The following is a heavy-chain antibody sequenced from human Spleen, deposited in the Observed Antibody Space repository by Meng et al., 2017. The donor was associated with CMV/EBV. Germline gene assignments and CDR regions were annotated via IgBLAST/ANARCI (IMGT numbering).Heavy chain of an antibody. CDR2: VYPSSGGT. Sequence: GYYMPWFRLAPGRQLPCMGWVYPSSGGTSYAHTFQCRVTMARDTSISTTYMRLGRLGSDDTTLYYCARDRSLPRYCSGTSCPSRFDPWGQGTLVTVSS. D-gene: IGHD2-2*01. CDR3: ARDRSLPRYCSGTSCPSRFDP. V-gene: IGHV1-2*02. J-gene: IGHJ5*02. CDR1: GYY.